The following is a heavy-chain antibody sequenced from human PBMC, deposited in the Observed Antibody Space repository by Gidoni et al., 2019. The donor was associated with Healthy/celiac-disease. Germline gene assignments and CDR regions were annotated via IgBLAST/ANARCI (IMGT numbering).Heavy chain of an antibody. V-gene: IGHV4-61*02. D-gene: IGHD4-17*01. CDR2: IYTSGST. CDR3: ARIYGDYYYYYMDV. J-gene: IGHJ6*03. Sequence: QVQLQESGPGLVKPSQTLSLTCPVSGGSISSGSYYWSWIRQPAGKGLEWIGRIYTSGSTNYNPSLKSRVTISVDTSKNQFSLKLSSVTAADTAVYYCARIYGDYYYYYMDVWGKGTTVTVSS. CDR1: GGSISSGSYY.